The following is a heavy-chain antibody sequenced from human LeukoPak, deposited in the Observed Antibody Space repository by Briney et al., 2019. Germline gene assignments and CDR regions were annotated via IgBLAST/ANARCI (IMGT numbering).Heavy chain of an antibody. CDR2: TFYRGTT. CDR1: GGSITSGGYY. Sequence: PSQTLSLTCTVSGGSITSGGYYWSWFRQPPGKGPEWIGYTFYRGTTYYNPSLKGRVTISPDRSKNQFSLNVSSVTAADTAMYYAARGKGYDGPSGAFDIWGHGAMVTVSS. D-gene: IGHD3-3*01. J-gene: IGHJ3*02. V-gene: IGHV4-30-2*01. CDR3: ARGKGYDGPSGAFDI.